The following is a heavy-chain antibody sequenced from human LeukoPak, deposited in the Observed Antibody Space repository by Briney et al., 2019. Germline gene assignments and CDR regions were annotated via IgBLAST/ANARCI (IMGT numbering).Heavy chain of an antibody. D-gene: IGHD3-10*01. Sequence: PSETLSLTCTVSGGSISSYYWTWIRQPPGKGLEWIGFFYYTGSTKYNPSLKSRVTISVDRSKNQFSLKLSSVTAADTAVYYCARVLFLRYYYGSGGWFDPWGQGTLVTVSS. J-gene: IGHJ5*02. CDR3: ARVLFLRYYYGSGGWFDP. CDR1: GGSISSYY. CDR2: FYYTGST. V-gene: IGHV4-59*12.